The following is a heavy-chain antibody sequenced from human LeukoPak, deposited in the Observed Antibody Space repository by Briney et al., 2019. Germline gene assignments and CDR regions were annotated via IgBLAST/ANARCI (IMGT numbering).Heavy chain of an antibody. CDR3: ARDGIFDY. V-gene: IGHV3-48*01. Sequence: GGSLTLYCAASAFTFSSHSMNWDRQAPGKGREWVSYFSCSSSTIYYADSVKGRFTISRDNAKNSLYLQMNSLRGEDTAGYYCARDGIFDYWGEGTLVTVSS. J-gene: IGHJ4*02. CDR2: FSCSSSTI. CDR1: AFTFSSHS.